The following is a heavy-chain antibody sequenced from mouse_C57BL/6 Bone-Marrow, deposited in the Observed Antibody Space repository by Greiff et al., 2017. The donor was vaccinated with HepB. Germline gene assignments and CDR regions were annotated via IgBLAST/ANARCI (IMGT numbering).Heavy chain of an antibody. V-gene: IGHV5-4*01. D-gene: IGHD2-14*01. J-gene: IGHJ3*01. CDR2: ISDGGSYT. CDR1: GFTFSSYA. CDR3: ASPFYYREAWFAY. Sequence: EVQLVESGGGLVKPGGSLKLSCSASGFTFSSYAMSWVRQTPEKRLEWVATISDGGSYTYYPDNVKGRFTISRDNAKNNLYLQISHLKSEDTAMYSWASPFYYREAWFAYWGQGTLVTVSA.